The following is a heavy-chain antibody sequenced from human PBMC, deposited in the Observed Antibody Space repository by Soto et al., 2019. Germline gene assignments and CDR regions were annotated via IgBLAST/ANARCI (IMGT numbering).Heavy chain of an antibody. D-gene: IGHD2-15*01. V-gene: IGHV3-74*01. CDR1: GFTFSNSW. CDR3: VKVLARGGGVPRFYFDS. Sequence: GSLRLSCAASGFTFSNSWMHWVRQVSGKGLEWVSRINADGTSTSYADSVKGRFTISRDNAKNTLYLHVNSLRAEDTAVYYCVKVLARGGGVPRFYFDSWGQGALVTVYS. J-gene: IGHJ4*02. CDR2: INADGTST.